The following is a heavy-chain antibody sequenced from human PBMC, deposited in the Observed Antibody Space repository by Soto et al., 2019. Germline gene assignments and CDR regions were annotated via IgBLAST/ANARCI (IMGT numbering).Heavy chain of an antibody. CDR1: GFTFSSYA. CDR2: ISGSGGST. J-gene: IGHJ6*02. Sequence: GGSLRLSCAASGFTFSSYAMSWVRQAPGKGLEWVSAISGSGGSTYYADSVKGRFTISRDNSKNTLYLQMNSLRAEDTAVYYCAKAIRRRMIVVVMYGMDVWGQGTTVTVSS. CDR3: AKAIRRRMIVVVMYGMDV. D-gene: IGHD3-22*01. V-gene: IGHV3-23*01.